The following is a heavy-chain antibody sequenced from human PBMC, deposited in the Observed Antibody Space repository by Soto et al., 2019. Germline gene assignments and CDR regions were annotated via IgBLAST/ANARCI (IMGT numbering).Heavy chain of an antibody. J-gene: IGHJ4*02. CDR1: GFTFTNYG. Sequence: PGGSLRLSCEASGFTFTNYGMHWVRQAPGKGLEWVAVIWFNGSNKYCADSVKGRFTISRDDSKNTLYLQMDCLRAEDTAVYYCAKDRQLGSSPFDYWGQGTLVTVSS. D-gene: IGHD6-6*01. CDR2: IWFNGSNK. CDR3: AKDRQLGSSPFDY. V-gene: IGHV3-33*06.